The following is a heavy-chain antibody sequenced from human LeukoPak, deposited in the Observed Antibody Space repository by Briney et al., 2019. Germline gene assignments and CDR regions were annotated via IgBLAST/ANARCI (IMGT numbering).Heavy chain of an antibody. CDR2: IKPDGSEK. Sequence: GGSLRLSCAASGFTFSTYWMGWVRQAPGKGLEWVAKIKPDGSEKDHVDSVKGRFTISRDNAKSSLYLQMNSLRTEDTAVYYCARDPTPAKNHYRDGYPLYYFDYWGQGTLVTVSS. CDR3: ARDPTPAKNHYRDGYPLYYFDY. CDR1: GFTFSTYW. J-gene: IGHJ4*02. V-gene: IGHV3-7*01. D-gene: IGHD5-24*01.